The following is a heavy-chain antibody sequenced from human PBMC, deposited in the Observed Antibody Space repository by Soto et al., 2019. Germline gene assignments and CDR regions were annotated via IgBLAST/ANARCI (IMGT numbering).Heavy chain of an antibody. Sequence: PGGSLRLSCAASGFTFSSYAMSWVRQAPGKGLEWVSAISGSGGSTYYADSVKGRFTISRDNSKNTLYLQMNSLRAEDTAVYYCAKDQGYDSSGYPLRTGYFDYWGQGTLVTVSS. V-gene: IGHV3-23*01. CDR1: GFTFSSYA. J-gene: IGHJ4*02. CDR3: AKDQGYDSSGYPLRTGYFDY. D-gene: IGHD3-22*01. CDR2: ISGSGGST.